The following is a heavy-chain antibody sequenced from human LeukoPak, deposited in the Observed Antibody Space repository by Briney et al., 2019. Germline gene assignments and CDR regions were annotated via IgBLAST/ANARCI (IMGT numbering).Heavy chain of an antibody. CDR1: GFTFSNYW. V-gene: IGHV3-74*01. D-gene: IGHD4-23*01. CDR2: INPDGSRT. CDR3: ARDLRGKSDY. Sequence: RGSLRLSCAASGFTFSNYWVHWVCQAPGKGLVWVSRINPDGSRTDYADSVKGRFTISRDNAKYTLYLQMNSLRAEDTAVYFCARDLRGKSDYWGQGTLVTVSS. J-gene: IGHJ4*02.